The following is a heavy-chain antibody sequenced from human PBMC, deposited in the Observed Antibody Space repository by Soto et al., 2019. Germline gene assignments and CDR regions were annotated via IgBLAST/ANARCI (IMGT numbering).Heavy chain of an antibody. Sequence: ASVKVSCEASGDASACCGRHLVRQAPGQRLECIGWINAGSGNTKYSQKFQGRITITRDTSASTVDMELSSLKTDDTDVYYCTADSCIPNVITGFGYWGHGSLVNVSS. D-gene: IGHD1-20*01. J-gene: IGHJ4*01. CDR2: INAGSGNT. V-gene: IGHV1-3*01. CDR3: TADSCIPNVITGFGY. CDR1: GDASACCG.